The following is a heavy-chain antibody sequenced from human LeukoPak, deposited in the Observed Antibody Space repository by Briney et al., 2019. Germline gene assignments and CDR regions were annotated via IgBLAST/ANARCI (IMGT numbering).Heavy chain of an antibody. CDR3: ARGPASGSNFAWFDP. J-gene: IGHJ5*02. V-gene: IGHV4-34*01. CDR1: GGSLSNYY. Sequence: NPSETPSLTCAVYGGSLSNYYWSWIRQPPGKGLERIGEINHGGSTKYNPSLKSRVTISVDMSKNQFSLELSSVTAADTAVYYCARGPASGSNFAWFDPWGQGTLVTVSS. CDR2: INHGGST. D-gene: IGHD3-10*01.